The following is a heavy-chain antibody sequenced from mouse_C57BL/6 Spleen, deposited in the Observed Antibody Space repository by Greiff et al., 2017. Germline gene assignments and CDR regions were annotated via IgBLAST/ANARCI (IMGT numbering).Heavy chain of an antibody. J-gene: IGHJ1*03. V-gene: IGHV6-6*01. CDR1: GFTFSDAW. D-gene: IGHD1-1*01. CDR3: TRNYGSSVWYFDV. CDR2: IRNKANNHAT. Sequence: EVKLVESGGGLVQPGGSMKLSCAASGFTFSDAWMDWVRQSPEKGLEWVAEIRNKANNHATYYAESVKGRFTISRDDSKSSVYLQMNSLRAEDTGIYYCTRNYGSSVWYFDVWGTGTTVTVSS.